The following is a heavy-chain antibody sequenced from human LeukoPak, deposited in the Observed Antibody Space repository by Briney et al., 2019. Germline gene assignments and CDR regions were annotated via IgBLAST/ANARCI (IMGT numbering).Heavy chain of an antibody. CDR3: ARQGDCSSTSCPFDY. V-gene: IGHV4-59*08. D-gene: IGHD2-2*01. CDR1: GGSISSYY. J-gene: IGHJ4*02. Sequence: SETLSLTCTVSGGSISSYYWSWIRQPPGKGLEWIGYIYYSGSTNHNPSLKSRVTISVDTSKNQFSLKLSSVTAADTAVYYCARQGDCSSTSCPFDYWGQGTLVTVSS. CDR2: IYYSGST.